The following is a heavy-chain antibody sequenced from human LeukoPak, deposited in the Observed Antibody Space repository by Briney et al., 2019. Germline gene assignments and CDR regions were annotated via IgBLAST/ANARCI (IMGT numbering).Heavy chain of an antibody. D-gene: IGHD2-21*01. V-gene: IGHV4-39*01. J-gene: IGHJ4*02. CDR1: GGSISSSSYY. CDR2: IYYSGST. CDR3: ARHENSRGRGDY. Sequence: PSETLSLTCTVSGGSISSSSYYWGWIPQPPGKGLEWIGSIYYSGSTYYNPSLKGRVTISVDTSKNQFSLKLSSVTAADTAVYYCARHENSRGRGDYWGQGTLVTVSS.